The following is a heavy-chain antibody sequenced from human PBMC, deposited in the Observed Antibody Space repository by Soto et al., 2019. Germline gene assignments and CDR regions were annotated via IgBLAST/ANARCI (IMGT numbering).Heavy chain of an antibody. CDR2: IYPGDSDT. V-gene: IGHV5-51*01. CDR3: ARQVVADFWSGYGYMDV. J-gene: IGHJ6*03. CDR1: GYSFTSYW. D-gene: IGHD3-3*01. Sequence: PGESLKISCKGSGYSFTSYWIGWVRQMPGKGLEWMGIIYPGDSDTRYSPSFQGQVTISADKSISTACLQWSSLKASDTAMYYCARQVVADFWSGYGYMDVWGKGTTVTVSS.